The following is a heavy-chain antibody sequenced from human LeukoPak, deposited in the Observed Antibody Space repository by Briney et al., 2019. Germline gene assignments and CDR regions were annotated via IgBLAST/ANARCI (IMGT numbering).Heavy chain of an antibody. J-gene: IGHJ4*02. Sequence: GGSLRLSCAASGFTFSIHAMSWVRQAPGKGLEWVSGISESGSSTYYADSVKGRFTISRDNSKNTLYLQMNSLRAEDTAVYYCARSIAVAGRKPVCYFDYWGQGTLVTVSS. V-gene: IGHV3-23*01. D-gene: IGHD6-19*01. CDR1: GFTFSIHA. CDR3: ARSIAVAGRKPVCYFDY. CDR2: ISESGSST.